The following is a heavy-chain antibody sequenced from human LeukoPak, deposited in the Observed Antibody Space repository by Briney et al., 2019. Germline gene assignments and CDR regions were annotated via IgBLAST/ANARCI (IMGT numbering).Heavy chain of an antibody. D-gene: IGHD2/OR15-2a*01. CDR1: GFIFSDHW. J-gene: IGHJ4*01. CDR3: ARESFASGTRYLDY. CDR2: INIDGSYA. Sequence: PGGSLRPSCAASGFIFSDHWMHWVRQVPGKGLVWVSRINIDGSYAVHADSVKGRFTISRDNARNTLYLQMNSLRVEDTALYYCARESFASGTRYLDYWVRGTLVTVSS. V-gene: IGHV3-74*01.